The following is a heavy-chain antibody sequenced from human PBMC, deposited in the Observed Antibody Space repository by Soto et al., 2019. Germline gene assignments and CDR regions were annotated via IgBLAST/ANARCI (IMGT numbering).Heavy chain of an antibody. J-gene: IGHJ4*02. D-gene: IGHD4-17*01. CDR2: INPNSGGT. V-gene: IGHV1-2*02. Sequence: ASVKVSCKASGYTFTGYYMHWVRQAPGQGLEWMGWINPNSGGTNYAQKFQGRVTMTRDTSISTAYMELSRLRSDDTAVYYCARLFAYDYGDYGWGQGTLVTVSS. CDR1: GYTFTGYY. CDR3: ARLFAYDYGDYG.